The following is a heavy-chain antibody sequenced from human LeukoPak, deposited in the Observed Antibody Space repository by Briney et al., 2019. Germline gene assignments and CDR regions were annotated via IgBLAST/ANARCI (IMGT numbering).Heavy chain of an antibody. CDR1: GFTFDDYG. D-gene: IGHD3-10*01. V-gene: IGHV3-20*04. CDR3: ARAYGSGSYYDY. Sequence: PGGSLRLSCAASGFTFDDYGMSWVRQAPGKGLEWVSGINWNGSGAGYADSVKGRFTISRDNAKNTLYLQMGSLRAEDMAVYYCARAYGSGSYYDYWGQGTLVTVSS. J-gene: IGHJ4*02. CDR2: INWNGSGA.